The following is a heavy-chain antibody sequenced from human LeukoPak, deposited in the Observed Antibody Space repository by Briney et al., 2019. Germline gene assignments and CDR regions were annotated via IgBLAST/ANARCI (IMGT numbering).Heavy chain of an antibody. V-gene: IGHV1-3*01. CDR3: ARARVGYYFDY. J-gene: IGHJ4*02. Sequence: ASVKVSCKGSGYTFTSYAMHWVRQGPGQRLEWMGWINAGNGNTKNSQKFQSRVTITRDTSASTAYVELSSLRSEDTAVYYCARARVGYYFDYWGQGTLVTVSS. CDR2: INAGNGNT. D-gene: IGHD6-13*01. CDR1: GYTFTSYA.